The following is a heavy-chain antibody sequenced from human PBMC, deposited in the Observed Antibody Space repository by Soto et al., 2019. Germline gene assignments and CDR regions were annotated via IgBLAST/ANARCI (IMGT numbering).Heavy chain of an antibody. J-gene: IGHJ6*02. CDR2: INTNTGNP. CDR3: ASQGAMGPYYYYGMDV. V-gene: IGHV7-4-1*01. CDR1: GYTFTSYS. Sequence: ASVKVSCKASGYTFTSYSMNWVRQAPVQGLEWMGWINTNTGNPTYAQGFTGRFVFSLGTSVSTAYLQICSLKAEDTAVYYCASQGAMGPYYYYGMDVWGQGTTVTVSS. D-gene: IGHD1-26*01.